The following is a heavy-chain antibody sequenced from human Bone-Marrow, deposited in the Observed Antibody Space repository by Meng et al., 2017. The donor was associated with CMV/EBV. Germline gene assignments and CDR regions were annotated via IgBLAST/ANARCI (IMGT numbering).Heavy chain of an antibody. CDR1: GFSLSTSGVG. Sequence: QITVKESGPTLVKTTQTLTLTCHFSGFSLSTSGVGVGWIRQPPGKALEWLALIYWDDDKRYSPSLKSRLTITKDTSKNQVVLTMTNMDPVDTATYHCAHRQFGGKLGMYYFDYWGQGTLVTVSS. V-gene: IGHV2-5*02. J-gene: IGHJ4*02. CDR2: IYWDDDK. D-gene: IGHD4-23*01. CDR3: AHRQFGGKLGMYYFDY.